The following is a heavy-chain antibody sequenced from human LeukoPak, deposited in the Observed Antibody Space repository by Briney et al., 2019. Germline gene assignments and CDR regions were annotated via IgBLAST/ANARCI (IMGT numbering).Heavy chain of an antibody. V-gene: IGHV1-2*02. J-gene: IGHJ3*02. Sequence: GASVKVSCKASGYTFTGYYMHWVRQAPGQGLEWMGWINPNNGDTNYAQRFQGRVTMTRDTSISTAYMELSRLRSDDTAVYYCARAMPGHADAFDIWGQGTVVTVSS. CDR1: GYTFTGYY. CDR3: ARAMPGHADAFDI. CDR2: INPNNGDT. D-gene: IGHD2-2*01.